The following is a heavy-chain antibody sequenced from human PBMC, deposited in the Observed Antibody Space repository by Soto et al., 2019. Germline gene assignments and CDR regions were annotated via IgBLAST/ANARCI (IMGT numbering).Heavy chain of an antibody. CDR1: AGTCSSYS. CDR2: IIAIFGTA. V-gene: IGHV1-69*13. CDR3: ASPNPLTRTGTTRGVYYYYGMDV. Sequence: SVKVSCKASAGTCSSYSISCVRQAPGHELEWMGGIIAIFGTANYAQKFQGRVTITADESTSTAYMELSSLRSEDTAVYYCASPNPLTRTGTTRGVYYYYGMDVWGQGTTVTVS. J-gene: IGHJ6*02. D-gene: IGHD1-7*01.